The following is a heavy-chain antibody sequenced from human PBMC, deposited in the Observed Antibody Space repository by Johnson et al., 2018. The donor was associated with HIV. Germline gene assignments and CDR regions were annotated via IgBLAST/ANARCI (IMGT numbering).Heavy chain of an antibody. Sequence: VQLVESGGGLVKPGGSLRLSCAASGFTFSDYYMTWVRQAPGKGLEWVSGISWNSGSIGYADSVKGRFTISRDNAKNSLYLQMNSLRAEDTALYYCAREGGIVAAQGDAFDIWGQGTMVTVSS. D-gene: IGHD1-26*01. CDR2: ISWNSGSI. J-gene: IGHJ3*02. CDR1: GFTFSDYY. CDR3: AREGGIVAAQGDAFDI. V-gene: IGHV3-9*01.